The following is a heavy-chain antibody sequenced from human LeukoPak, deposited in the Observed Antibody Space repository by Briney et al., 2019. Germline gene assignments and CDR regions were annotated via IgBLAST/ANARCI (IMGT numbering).Heavy chain of an antibody. D-gene: IGHD6-6*01. Sequence: GGSLRLSCAASGFTFRNYYMNWIRQAPGKGLEWVSHISSDGSTIYYADSVKGRLTISRDNAKKSPYLQMNSLRAEGTAVYYCARVGPVSDSSSYHPWGQYHYYGMDVWGQGTTVTVSS. CDR1: GFTFRNYY. CDR2: ISSDGSTI. CDR3: ARVGPVSDSSSYHPWGQYHYYGMDV. J-gene: IGHJ6*02. V-gene: IGHV3-11*01.